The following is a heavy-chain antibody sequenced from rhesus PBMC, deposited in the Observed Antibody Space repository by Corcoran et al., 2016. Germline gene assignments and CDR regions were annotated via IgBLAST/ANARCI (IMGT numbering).Heavy chain of an antibody. J-gene: IGHJ4*01. CDR2: VKPEDGEP. Sequence: EVQLVQSGAEVKKSGATVKISCKASGYNFTDHYLNWVRQAPGKGLEWMGGVKPEDGEPDYAQKFQDRVTITADMSTDTAYMELSSLRSEDTAVYYCARLGLTVAFDYWGQGVLVTVSS. CDR1: GYNFTDHY. V-gene: IGHV1-111*02. CDR3: ARLGLTVAFDY. D-gene: IGHD4-29*01.